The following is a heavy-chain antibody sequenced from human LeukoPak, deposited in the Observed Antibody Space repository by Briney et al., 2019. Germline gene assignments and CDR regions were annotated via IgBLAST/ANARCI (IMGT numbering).Heavy chain of an antibody. CDR2: IYYSGST. CDR3: VSSDYYDSSGYGRFDY. J-gene: IGHJ4*02. Sequence: SETLSLTCTVSGGSVSSGSYYWSWIRQPPGKGLEWIGYIYYSGSTNYNPSLKSRVTISVDTSKNQFSLKLSSVTAADTAVYYCVSSDYYDSSGYGRFDYWGQGTLVTVSS. V-gene: IGHV4-61*01. CDR1: GGSVSSGSYY. D-gene: IGHD3-22*01.